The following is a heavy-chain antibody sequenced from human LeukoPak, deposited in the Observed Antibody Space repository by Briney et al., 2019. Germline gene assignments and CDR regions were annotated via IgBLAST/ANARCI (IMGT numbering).Heavy chain of an antibody. CDR3: ARGTSGSYYQSLDY. CDR1: GYTFTGYY. CDR2: INPNSGGT. J-gene: IGHJ4*02. Sequence: GASVKVSCEASGYTFTGYYMHWVRQAPGQGLEWMGGINPNSGGTNYAEKVQGRVTMTRDTAMSTAYMELTRLGSDDTAVYYCARGTSGSYYQSLDYRGQGTLVTVSS. D-gene: IGHD1-26*01. V-gene: IGHV1-2*02.